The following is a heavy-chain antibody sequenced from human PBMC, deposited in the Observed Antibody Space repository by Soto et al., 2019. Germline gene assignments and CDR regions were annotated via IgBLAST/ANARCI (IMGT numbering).Heavy chain of an antibody. Sequence: QVQLQESGPGLVKPSQTLSLTCTVSGGSISSGDYYWSWIRHQPGKGLGWIGYIYSSGSTYYNPSLRSRITISADTSKNQFSLRLSSVTAADTAVYYCVRDYDYDTSRNDDFDIWGQGSMVTVSS. D-gene: IGHD3-22*01. CDR2: IYSSGST. CDR1: GGSISSGDYY. J-gene: IGHJ3*02. V-gene: IGHV4-31*03. CDR3: VRDYDYDTSRNDDFDI.